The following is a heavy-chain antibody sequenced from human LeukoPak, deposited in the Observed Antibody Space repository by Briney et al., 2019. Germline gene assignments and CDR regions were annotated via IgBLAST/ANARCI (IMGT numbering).Heavy chain of an antibody. CDR2: IYQDGSEK. Sequence: GGSLRLSCAASGFIFSNYWMSWVRQAPGKGLEWVANIYQDGSEKNYVDSVKGRFTISRDNAKNSLYLQMNSLRAEDTAVYYCARETWELTYYYYGMDVWGQGTTVTVSS. CDR1: GFIFSNYW. J-gene: IGHJ6*02. D-gene: IGHD1-26*01. CDR3: ARETWELTYYYYGMDV. V-gene: IGHV3-7*01.